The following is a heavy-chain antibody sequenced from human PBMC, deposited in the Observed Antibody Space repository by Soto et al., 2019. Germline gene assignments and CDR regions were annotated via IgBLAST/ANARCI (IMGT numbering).Heavy chain of an antibody. Sequence: LSLTCAVYGGSFSGYYWSWIRQPPGKGLEWIGEINHSGSTNYNPSLKSRVTISVDTSKNQFSLKLSSVTAADTAVYYCARGRLRGWFDPWGQGTLVTVSS. CDR1: GGSFSGYY. CDR2: INHSGST. J-gene: IGHJ5*02. D-gene: IGHD4-17*01. CDR3: ARGRLRGWFDP. V-gene: IGHV4-34*01.